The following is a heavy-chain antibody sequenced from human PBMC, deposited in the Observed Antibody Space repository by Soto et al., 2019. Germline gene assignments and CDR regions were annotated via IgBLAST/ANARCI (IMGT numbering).Heavy chain of an antibody. Sequence: GGSLRLSCAASGFAFSSYGMHWVRQAPGEGLEWVAVIWYDGSNKYYADSVKGRFTISRDNSKNTLYLQMNSLRAEDTAVYYCARDWRTGAFDIWGQGTMVTVSS. V-gene: IGHV3-33*01. CDR3: ARDWRTGAFDI. J-gene: IGHJ3*02. CDR1: GFAFSSYG. CDR2: IWYDGSNK.